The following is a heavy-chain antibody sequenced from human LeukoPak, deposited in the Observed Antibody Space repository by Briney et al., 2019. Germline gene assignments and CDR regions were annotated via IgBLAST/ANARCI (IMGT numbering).Heavy chain of an antibody. V-gene: IGHV1-69*01. Sequence: SVKVSFKASGGTFSSYAISWVRQAPAQGLEWMGGIIPIFGTANYAQKFQGRVTITADESTSTAYMELSSLRSEDTAVYYCARRTVASVPGYYYYYGMDVWGQGTTVTVSS. D-gene: IGHD4-17*01. J-gene: IGHJ6*02. CDR2: IIPIFGTA. CDR1: GGTFSSYA. CDR3: ARRTVASVPGYYYYYGMDV.